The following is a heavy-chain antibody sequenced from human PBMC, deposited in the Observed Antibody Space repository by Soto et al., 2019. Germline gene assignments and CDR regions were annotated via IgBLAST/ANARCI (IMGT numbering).Heavy chain of an antibody. J-gene: IGHJ4*02. CDR1: GGSISSSNW. CDR3: ARVTDYYDSSGYYSGFDY. D-gene: IGHD3-22*01. CDR2: IYHSGST. V-gene: IGHV4-4*02. Sequence: QVQLQESGPGLVKPSGTLSLTCAVSGGSISSSNWWSWVRQPPGKGLEWIGEIYHSGSTNYNPSLKSRVTISVDKSKNQFSLKLSSVTAADTAVYYCARVTDYYDSSGYYSGFDYWGQGTLVTVSS.